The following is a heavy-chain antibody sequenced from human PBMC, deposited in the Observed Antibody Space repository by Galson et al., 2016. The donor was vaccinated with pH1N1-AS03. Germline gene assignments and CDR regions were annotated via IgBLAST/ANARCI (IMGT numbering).Heavy chain of an antibody. CDR2: ISVYNGNT. Sequence: SVKVSCKASGYVFSSYRISWVRQAPGQGLEWMGWISVYNGNTNHAQNLQGRVTMSTDTSTTTAYMELRSLTSDDTAVYYCARQTMVHYFDYWGQGTLVTVSS. D-gene: IGHD3-10*01. V-gene: IGHV1-18*01. CDR3: ARQTMVHYFDY. CDR1: GYVFSSYR. J-gene: IGHJ4*02.